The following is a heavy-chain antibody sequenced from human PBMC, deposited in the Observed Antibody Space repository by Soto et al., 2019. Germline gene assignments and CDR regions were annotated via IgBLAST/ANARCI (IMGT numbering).Heavy chain of an antibody. CDR1: GGSISSGGYY. V-gene: IGHV4-31*03. Sequence: QVQLQESGPGLVKPSQTLSLTCTVSGGSISSGGYYWSWIRQHPGKGLEWIGYIYYSGSTYYNPALKRRVTISVDTSKHQFSLKLSSVTAADTAVYYCAGYGDYPCDAFDIWGQGTMVTVSS. J-gene: IGHJ3*02. CDR2: IYYSGST. CDR3: AGYGDYPCDAFDI. D-gene: IGHD4-17*01.